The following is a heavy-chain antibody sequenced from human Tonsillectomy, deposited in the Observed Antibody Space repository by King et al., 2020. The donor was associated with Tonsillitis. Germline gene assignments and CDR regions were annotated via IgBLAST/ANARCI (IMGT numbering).Heavy chain of an antibody. Sequence: VQLVESGGGVVQPGRSLRLSCAASGFAFSTYAMHWVRQAPGKGLEWVAVISYDGSNKYYADSVKGRFTISRDNSKNTLYVQMNSLRAEDTAVYYCARDVLGNCSSTTCYTPLDYWGQGTLVTVAS. J-gene: IGHJ4*02. CDR2: ISYDGSNK. CDR1: GFAFSTYA. CDR3: ARDVLGNCSSTTCYTPLDY. V-gene: IGHV3-30-3*01. D-gene: IGHD2-2*02.